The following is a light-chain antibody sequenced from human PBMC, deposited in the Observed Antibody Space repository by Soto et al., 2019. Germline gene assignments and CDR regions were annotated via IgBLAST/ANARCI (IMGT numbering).Light chain of an antibody. J-gene: IGKJ2*02. CDR1: QSISTY. CDR2: GAS. CDR3: QQSYRTPGT. Sequence: DIQMTQSPSSLSASVGDRVTITCRASQSISTYLNWYQQKPGKAPKLLIYGASSLQSGVPSRFSGSGSGTDFSLTISSLQPEDFATYYCQQSYRTPGTFGQGTNPDIK. V-gene: IGKV1-39*01.